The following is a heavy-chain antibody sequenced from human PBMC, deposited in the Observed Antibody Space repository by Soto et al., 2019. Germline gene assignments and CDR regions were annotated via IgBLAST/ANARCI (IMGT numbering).Heavy chain of an antibody. Sequence: VGSLRLACEASVFPLSSYLMGWLRHDTGKGLEWVANVRQDGSQKYLVDFVKGRFTISRNNAKNSRYLQMNSLRAGDTAVYYCVRDGSSGWHFDSWGQGTLVT. CDR3: VRDGSSGWHFDS. J-gene: IGHJ4*02. V-gene: IGHV3-7*01. CDR2: VRQDGSQK. D-gene: IGHD6-19*01. CDR1: VFPLSSYL.